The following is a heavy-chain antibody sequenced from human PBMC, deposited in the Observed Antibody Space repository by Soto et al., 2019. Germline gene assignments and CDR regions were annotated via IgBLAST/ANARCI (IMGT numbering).Heavy chain of an antibody. V-gene: IGHV5-10-1*01. Sequence: GESLKISCKGPGYSFTSYWISWVRQMPGKGLEWMGRIDPSDSYTNYSPSFQGHVTISADKSISTAYLQWSSLKASDTAMYYCARSEVVPAASFYYYYGMDVWGQGTTVTVSS. J-gene: IGHJ6*02. CDR1: GYSFTSYW. D-gene: IGHD2-2*01. CDR2: IDPSDSYT. CDR3: ARSEVVPAASFYYYYGMDV.